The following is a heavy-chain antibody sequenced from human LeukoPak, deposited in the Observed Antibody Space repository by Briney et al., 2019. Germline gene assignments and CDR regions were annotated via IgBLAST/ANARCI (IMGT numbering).Heavy chain of an antibody. D-gene: IGHD6-25*01. V-gene: IGHV3-33*01. CDR3: ARDLSAAFDF. Sequence: GGSLRLSCAASGFPFSSYGMHWVRQAPGKGLEWVARLVYDARSDYANSVKGRFSISGDDSKNTLFLDMSNLRVEDTALYYCARDLSAAFDFWGQGVLVTVSS. CDR1: GFPFSSYG. J-gene: IGHJ4*02. CDR2: LVYDARS.